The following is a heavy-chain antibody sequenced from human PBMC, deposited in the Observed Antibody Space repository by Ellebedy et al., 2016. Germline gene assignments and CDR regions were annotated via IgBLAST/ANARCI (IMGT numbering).Heavy chain of an antibody. J-gene: IGHJ5*02. CDR1: GGSFSGNY. Sequence: SETLSLTXAVYGGSFSGNYWSWIRQPPGKGLEWIGEINHSGSTNYNPSLKSRVTISVDTSKKQFSLKLSSVTAADTAVYYCARGRRSIAGKYNWFDPWGQGTLVTVSS. CDR3: ARGRRSIAGKYNWFDP. V-gene: IGHV4-34*01. D-gene: IGHD3-10*01. CDR2: INHSGST.